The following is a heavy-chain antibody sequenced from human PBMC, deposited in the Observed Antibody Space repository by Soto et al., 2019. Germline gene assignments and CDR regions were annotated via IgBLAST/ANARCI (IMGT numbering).Heavy chain of an antibody. CDR3: ARWWSGSRQGFDP. D-gene: IGHD3-3*01. J-gene: IGHJ5*02. V-gene: IGHV4-31*03. Sequence: QVQLQESGPGLVKPSQTLSLTCTVSGGSISSGDYYWSWIRQHPGKGLEWIGYIYYSGSTYYNPSLKMRVTISVDTSTNQSSLKLSSVTAADTAVYYGARWWSGSRQGFDPWGQGTLVTVSS. CDR2: IYYSGST. CDR1: GGSISSGDYY.